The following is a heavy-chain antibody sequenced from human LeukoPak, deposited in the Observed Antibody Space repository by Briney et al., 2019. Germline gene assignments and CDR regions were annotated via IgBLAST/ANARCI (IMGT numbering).Heavy chain of an antibody. V-gene: IGHV3-23*01. J-gene: IGHJ4*02. CDR3: AKTSRRNSAYDSPFDY. D-gene: IGHD5-12*01. CDR2: VRGSGSDT. CDR1: GFTFSTYA. Sequence: GGSLRLSCAASGFTFSTYAMSWVRQDPGKGLEWASAVRGSGSDTYYADSVKGRFTISRDNSKNTLFLQMNSLRAEDTAIYYCAKTSRRNSAYDSPFDYWGQGTLVTVSS.